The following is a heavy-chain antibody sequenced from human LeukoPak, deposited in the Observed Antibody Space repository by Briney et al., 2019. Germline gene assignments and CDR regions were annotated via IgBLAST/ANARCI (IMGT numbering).Heavy chain of an antibody. CDR1: GFTFSRYD. Sequence: GGSLTLSCAASGFTFSRYDMHRVRQATGKGLEWISSIGTGGNTYYIGSVKGRFTISRENAKSSLYLQMNSLRAGDTAVYYCVRGGEIGFDSWGQGTLVTVSS. V-gene: IGHV3-13*04. D-gene: IGHD3-16*01. J-gene: IGHJ5*01. CDR2: IGTGGNT. CDR3: VRGGEIGFDS.